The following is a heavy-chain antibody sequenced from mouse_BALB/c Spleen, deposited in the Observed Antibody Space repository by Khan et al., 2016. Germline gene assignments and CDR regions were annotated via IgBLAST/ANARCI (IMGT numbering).Heavy chain of an antibody. D-gene: IGHD2-1*01. CDR3: AYYGNYDY. J-gene: IGHJ2*01. Sequence: QVQLQQSGAELAKPGASVKMSCKASGYTFTSYWMHWVKQRPGQGLEWIGYINPSTGYTEYNQKFKDKATLTADKSSCTAYMRLSSLTSEDAAVYYCAYYGNYDYGGQGTTLTVSS. CDR2: INPSTGYT. CDR1: GYTFTSYW. V-gene: IGHV1-7*01.